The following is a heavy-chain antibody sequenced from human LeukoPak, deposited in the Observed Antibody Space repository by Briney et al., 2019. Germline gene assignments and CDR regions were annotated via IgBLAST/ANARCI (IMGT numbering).Heavy chain of an antibody. CDR3: VSAYGRLFDY. CDR1: GFTFSSYE. J-gene: IGHJ4*02. CDR2: ISGSGTTV. Sequence: GGSLCPSPAASGFTFSSYEINCVRQVPGKGLEWVSYISGSGTTVYYADSVKGRFTISRDNAKNSLYLQMNSLRAEDTAVYYCVSAYGRLFDYWGQGTLVTVSS. V-gene: IGHV3-48*03. D-gene: IGHD3-10*01.